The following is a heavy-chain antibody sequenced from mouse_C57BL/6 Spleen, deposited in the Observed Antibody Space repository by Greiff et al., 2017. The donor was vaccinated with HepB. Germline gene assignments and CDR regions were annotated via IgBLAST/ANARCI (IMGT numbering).Heavy chain of an antibody. D-gene: IGHD1-1*01. CDR2: IYPRSGNT. V-gene: IGHV1-81*01. CDR3: ARYYYGSSYRYFDV. CDR1: GYTFTSYG. Sequence: VKVVESGAELARPGASVKLSCKASGYTFTSYGISWVKQRTGQGLEWIGEIYPRSGNTYYNEKFKGKATLTADKSSSTAYMELRSLTSEDSAVYFCARYYYGSSYRYFDVWGTGTTVTVSS. J-gene: IGHJ1*03.